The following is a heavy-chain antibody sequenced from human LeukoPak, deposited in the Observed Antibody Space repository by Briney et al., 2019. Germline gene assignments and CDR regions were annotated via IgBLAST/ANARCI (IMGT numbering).Heavy chain of an antibody. CDR2: ICGSGGGT. CDR3: AKEHDFWSGTY. V-gene: IGHV3-23*01. Sequence: GGSLRLSCAASGFTLSSYAMSWVRPALGEGLGWVSDICGSGGGTYYVDSVKGRVTISRDNSQNTLYLQMNSLRAEDTVVYYCAKEHDFWSGTYWVQATLVSVCS. D-gene: IGHD3-3*01. J-gene: IGHJ4*02. CDR1: GFTLSSYA.